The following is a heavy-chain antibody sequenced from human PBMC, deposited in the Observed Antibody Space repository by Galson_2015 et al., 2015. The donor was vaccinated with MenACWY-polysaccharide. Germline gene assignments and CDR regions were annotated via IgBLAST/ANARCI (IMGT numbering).Heavy chain of an antibody. V-gene: IGHV3-23*01. CDR2: VSNSGGNT. D-gene: IGHD3-16*01. Sequence: SLRLSCAASGFTFSSYALTWVRQAPGAGLEWVSSVSNSGGNTYYADSVKGRFTISRDNSKNTLYLQMNTLRAEDTALYYCAREGWEGGKNSFSYCRRAFGRGQGTLVTVSS. CDR3: AREGWEGGKNSFSYCRRAFG. J-gene: IGHJ4*02. CDR1: GFTFSSYA.